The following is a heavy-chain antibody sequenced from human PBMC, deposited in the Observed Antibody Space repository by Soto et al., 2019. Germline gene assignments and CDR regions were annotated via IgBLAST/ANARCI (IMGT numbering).Heavy chain of an antibody. CDR3: TTGITAEKY. D-gene: IGHD6-13*01. CDR2: IKSKAHGGTT. CDR1: GLTLTDAW. V-gene: IGHV3-15*07. Sequence: EGQLVESGGGFVKPGGSLRLSCAVSGLTLTDAWMNWVRQAPGKGLEWVGRIKSKAHGGTTDYGPPVKGRFTISRDDSRNMLYLQMNGLKTEDTAVYYCTTGITAEKYWGQGTLVTVSS. J-gene: IGHJ4*02.